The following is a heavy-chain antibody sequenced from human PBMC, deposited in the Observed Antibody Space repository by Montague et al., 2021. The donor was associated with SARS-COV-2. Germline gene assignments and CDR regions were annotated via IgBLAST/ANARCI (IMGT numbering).Heavy chain of an antibody. CDR3: ARGMIRGVTTPFDY. J-gene: IGHJ4*02. CDR1: SGSIISSGYY. CDR2: IYYSGTT. D-gene: IGHD3-10*01. Sequence: SETLSLTRSLSSGSIISSGYYWGWIRQPPGKEPEWIGNIYYSGTTYYXPSLQSRGTISVDTSKNHLSLRLSSVTAADTAVYFCARGMIRGVTTPFDYWGQGSQVTVSS. V-gene: IGHV4-39*02.